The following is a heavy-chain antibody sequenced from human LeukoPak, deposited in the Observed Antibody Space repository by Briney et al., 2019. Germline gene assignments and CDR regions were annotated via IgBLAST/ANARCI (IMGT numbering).Heavy chain of an antibody. Sequence: SETLSLTCTVSGGSISSSSYYWGWIRQPPGKGLEWIGSIYYSGSTYYNPSLKSRVTISVDTSKNQFSLKLSSVTAADTAVYYCARQGTTVGDYWGQGTLVTVSS. D-gene: IGHD4-23*01. V-gene: IGHV4-39*01. CDR3: ARQGTTVGDY. CDR1: GGSISSSSYY. J-gene: IGHJ4*02. CDR2: IYYSGST.